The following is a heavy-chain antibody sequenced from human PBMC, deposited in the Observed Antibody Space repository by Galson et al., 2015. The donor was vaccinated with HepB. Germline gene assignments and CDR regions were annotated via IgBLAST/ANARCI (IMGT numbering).Heavy chain of an antibody. Sequence: SLRLSCAASGFTFSSYGMHWVRQAPGKGLEWVAVIWYDGSNKYYADSVKGRFTISRDNSKNTLYLQMNSLRAEDTAVYYCARDRNPVDQYSSSWLPDAFDIWGQGTMVTVSS. CDR3: ARDRNPVDQYSSSWLPDAFDI. J-gene: IGHJ3*02. CDR2: IWYDGSNK. CDR1: GFTFSSYG. V-gene: IGHV3-33*08. D-gene: IGHD6-13*01.